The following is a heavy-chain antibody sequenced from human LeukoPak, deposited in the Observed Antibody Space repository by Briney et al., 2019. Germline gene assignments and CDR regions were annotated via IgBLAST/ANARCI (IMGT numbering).Heavy chain of an antibody. Sequence: GGSLRLSCATSGFTFSTYWMYWVRQVPGKGLEWVSRIKPDGSFTAHADSVKGRFTISRDNSKNTLYLQMNTLRAEDTAVHYCAKGVGYCSGGSCQQFDYWGQGTLVTVSS. CDR1: GFTFSTYW. V-gene: IGHV3-74*01. CDR2: IKPDGSFT. D-gene: IGHD2-15*01. CDR3: AKGVGYCSGGSCQQFDY. J-gene: IGHJ4*02.